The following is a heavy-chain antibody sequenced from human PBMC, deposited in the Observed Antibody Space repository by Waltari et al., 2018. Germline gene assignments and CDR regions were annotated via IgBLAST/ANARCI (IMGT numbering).Heavy chain of an antibody. Sequence: FMPCWVHWVRQVPGKVLVWVSGVNSDGSRRNYADPVRGRFTISRDNARNTVHLQMNSLRAEDTAVYYCGTLEAVGSWGQGTLVTVSS. CDR2: VNSDGSRR. V-gene: IGHV3-74*01. J-gene: IGHJ5*02. CDR3: GTLEAVGS. CDR1: FMPCW. D-gene: IGHD2-2*03.